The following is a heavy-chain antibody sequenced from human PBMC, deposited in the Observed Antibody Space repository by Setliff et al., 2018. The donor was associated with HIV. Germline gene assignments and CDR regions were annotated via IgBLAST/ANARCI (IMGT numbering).Heavy chain of an antibody. J-gene: IGHJ4*02. CDR3: ATYGGGHGYNPFDY. D-gene: IGHD4-17*01. CDR2: IKRDGSEK. CDR1: GFTFSGDW. V-gene: IGHV3-7*03. Sequence: PGGSLRLSCVASGFTFSGDWMNWVRQAPGKGLEWVANIKRDGSEKFYVDTVKGRFTISRDDAESSLYLQMNSLRAEDTAVYYCATYGGGHGYNPFDYWGQGTLVTVSS.